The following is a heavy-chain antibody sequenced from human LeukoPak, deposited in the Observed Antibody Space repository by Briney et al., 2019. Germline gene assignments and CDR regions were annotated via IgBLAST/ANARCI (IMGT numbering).Heavy chain of an antibody. D-gene: IGHD5-24*01. J-gene: IGHJ4*02. V-gene: IGHV4-39*07. CDR2: IFSSGST. CDR3: ASERWSRRSYFDF. CDR1: GGSVDNSNYY. Sequence: PSETLSLTCAVSGGSVDNSNYYWAWIRQPPGKGLEWIGTIFSSGSTFYSQSLETRITISVDTSMTQFSLKLSSVTAADTAVYFCASERWSRRSYFDFWGQGILVTVSS.